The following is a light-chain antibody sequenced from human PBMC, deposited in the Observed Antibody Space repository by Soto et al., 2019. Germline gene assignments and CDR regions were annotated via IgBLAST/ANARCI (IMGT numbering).Light chain of an antibody. CDR2: LGS. CDR3: MQALQTPYT. J-gene: IGKJ2*01. Sequence: EIVMTQSPPSLTVTPGEPASISCRSSQRLLHSNGNTFLDWYLQKPGQSPQLLIYLGSNRASGVPDRVSGSEAGTDFTLKISRVEAEDVGVSYCMQALQTPYTFGQWTKVDIK. V-gene: IGKV2-28*01. CDR1: QRLLHSNGNTF.